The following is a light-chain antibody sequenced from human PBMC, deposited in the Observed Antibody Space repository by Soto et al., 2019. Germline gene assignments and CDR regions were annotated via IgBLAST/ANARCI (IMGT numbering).Light chain of an antibody. J-gene: IGKJ1*01. CDR2: DAS. Sequence: EIVLTQSPATLSLSPGERATLSRRASQSVSTYLGWYQQKPGQAPRLLIYDASNRATGIPARFSGSGSGTDFTLTISRLEPEDFAVYYCQQYGSSPPTFGQGTKVDIK. CDR1: QSVSTY. V-gene: IGKV3-20*01. CDR3: QQYGSSPPT.